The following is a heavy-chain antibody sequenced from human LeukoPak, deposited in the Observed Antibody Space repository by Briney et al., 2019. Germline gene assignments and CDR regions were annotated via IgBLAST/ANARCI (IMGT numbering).Heavy chain of an antibody. CDR2: FDPEDGET. V-gene: IGHV1-24*01. CDR1: GYTLTELS. CDR3: ATTTYYYGSGASKYMDV. Sequence: ASVKVSCKVSGYTLTELSMHWVRQAPGKGLEWMGGFDPEDGETIYAQKFQGRVTMTEDTSTDTAYMELSSLRSEDTAVYYRATTTYYYGSGASKYMDVWGQGTTVTVSS. J-gene: IGHJ6*02. D-gene: IGHD3-10*01.